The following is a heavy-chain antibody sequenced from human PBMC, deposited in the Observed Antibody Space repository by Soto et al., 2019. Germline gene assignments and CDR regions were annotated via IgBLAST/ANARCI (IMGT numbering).Heavy chain of an antibody. V-gene: IGHV4-61*01. CDR3: ARDGDTSGYYYFDY. D-gene: IGHD3-22*01. J-gene: IGHJ4*02. Sequence: QVQLQESGPGLVKPSETLSLTCTVSGGSVSSGSYYWTWMRQPPGKGLEWIGYINYSGSTSYNPSLKGRVAISVDTSKKQFSQKVSSVTAADTAVYYCARDGDTSGYYYFDYWGQGTLVTVSS. CDR2: INYSGST. CDR1: GGSVSSGSYY.